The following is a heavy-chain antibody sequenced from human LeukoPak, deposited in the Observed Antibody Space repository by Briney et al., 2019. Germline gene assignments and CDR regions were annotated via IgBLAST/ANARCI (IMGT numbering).Heavy chain of an antibody. Sequence: GGSLRLSCAASGFTFSSYAMHWVRQAPGKGRGWVSSISSSSSYIYYADSVKGRFTISRDNAKNSLYLQMNSLRAEDTAVYYCARGLYSGYEDLDYWGQGTLVTVSS. D-gene: IGHD5-12*01. CDR3: ARGLYSGYEDLDY. CDR2: ISSSSSYI. V-gene: IGHV3-21*01. CDR1: GFTFSSYA. J-gene: IGHJ4*02.